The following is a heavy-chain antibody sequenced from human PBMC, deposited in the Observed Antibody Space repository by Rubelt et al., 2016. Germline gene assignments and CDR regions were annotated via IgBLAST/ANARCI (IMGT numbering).Heavy chain of an antibody. D-gene: IGHD2-21*02. CDR2: ISYDGSNK. CDR3: ARETRTYCGGDCYSYAFDI. V-gene: IGHV3-30*04. J-gene: IGHJ3*02. Sequence: SSYAMHWVRQAPGKGLEWVAVISYDGSNKYYADSVKGRFTISRDNSKNTLYLQMNSLRAEDTAVYYCARETRTYCGGDCYSYAFDIWGQGTMVTVSS. CDR1: SSYA.